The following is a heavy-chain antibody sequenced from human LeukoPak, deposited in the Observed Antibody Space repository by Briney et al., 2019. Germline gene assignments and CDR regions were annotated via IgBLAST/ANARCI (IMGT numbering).Heavy chain of an antibody. CDR1: GGSFSGYY. Sequence: SETLSLTCAVYGGSFSGYYWSWIRQPPGKGLEWIGEINHSGSTNYNPSLKSRVTISVDTSKNQFSLKLSSVTAADTAVYYCARLLGEEQVDTAMVTLGDSIDISNYFDYWGQGTLVTVSS. V-gene: IGHV4-34*01. CDR2: INHSGST. CDR3: ARLLGEEQVDTAMVTLGDSIDISNYFDY. D-gene: IGHD5-18*01. J-gene: IGHJ4*02.